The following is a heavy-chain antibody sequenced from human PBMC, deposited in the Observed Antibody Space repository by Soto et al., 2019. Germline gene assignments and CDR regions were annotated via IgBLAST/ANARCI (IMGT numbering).Heavy chain of an antibody. D-gene: IGHD3-16*01. J-gene: IGHJ3*01. CDR1: GFTFSDYA. V-gene: IGHV3-23*01. Sequence: PGGSLRLSCAASGFTFSDYAMSWVRQAPGKGLEWVSGITGNSARIYYADSVKGRFSISRDNSKNTLYLQMDTLRAEDTAVYYCAKNGDFDYDAFDVWGQGTVVTVSS. CDR3: AKNGDFDYDAFDV. CDR2: ITGNSARI.